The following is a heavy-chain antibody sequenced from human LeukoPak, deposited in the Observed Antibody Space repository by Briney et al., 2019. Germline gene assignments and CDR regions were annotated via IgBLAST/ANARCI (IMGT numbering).Heavy chain of an antibody. V-gene: IGHV3-43D*03. D-gene: IGHD2-2*01. CDR3: AKDMIVVVPAAMNKNYYYYYMDV. CDR1: GFTFDDYA. Sequence: GGSLRLSCAASGFTFDDYAMHWVRQAPGKGLEWVSLISWDGGSTYYADSVKGRFTISRDNSKNSLYLQMNSLRAEDTALYYCAKDMIVVVPAAMNKNYYYYYMDVWGKGTTVTVSS. CDR2: ISWDGGST. J-gene: IGHJ6*03.